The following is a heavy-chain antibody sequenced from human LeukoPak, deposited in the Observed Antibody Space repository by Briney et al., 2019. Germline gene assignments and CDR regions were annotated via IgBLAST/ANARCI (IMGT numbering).Heavy chain of an antibody. V-gene: IGHV7-4-1*02. CDR1: GYTFTSYA. CDR3: ARGDTVVVPAAMDFHYGMDV. J-gene: IGHJ6*02. D-gene: IGHD2-2*01. CDR2: INTNTGNP. Sequence: ASVKVSCKASGYTFTSYAMNWVRQAPGQGLERMGWINTNTGNPTYAQGFTGRFVFSLDTSVSTAYLQISSLKAEDTAVYYCARGDTVVVPAAMDFHYGMDVWGQGTTVTVSS.